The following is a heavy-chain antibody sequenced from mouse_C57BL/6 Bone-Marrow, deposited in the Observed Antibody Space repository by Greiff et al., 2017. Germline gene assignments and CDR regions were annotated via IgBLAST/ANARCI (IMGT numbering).Heavy chain of an antibody. CDR3: ASDYGSSYDWFAY. CDR1: GYTFTSYW. D-gene: IGHD1-1*01. Sequence: VQLQQPGAELVKPGASVKLSCKASGYTFTSYWMHWVKQRPGQGLEWIGMIHPNSGSTNYNEKFKSKATLTVDKSSITAYMQLSSLTSEDSAVYYCASDYGSSYDWFAYWGQGTLVTVSA. J-gene: IGHJ3*01. CDR2: IHPNSGST. V-gene: IGHV1-64*01.